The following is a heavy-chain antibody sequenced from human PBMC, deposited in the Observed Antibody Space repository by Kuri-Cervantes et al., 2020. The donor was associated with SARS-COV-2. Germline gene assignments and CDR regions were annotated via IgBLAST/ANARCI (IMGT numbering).Heavy chain of an antibody. Sequence: SETLSPTCTVSGGSISSGGYYWSWIRQHPGKGLEWIGYIYYSGSTYYNPSLKSRVTMSVDTSKNQFSLRLSSVTPADTAIYSCARGRPLVDYWGQGTLVTVSS. V-gene: IGHV4-61*08. CDR3: ARGRPLVDY. J-gene: IGHJ4*02. CDR1: GGSISSGGYY. CDR2: IYYSGST.